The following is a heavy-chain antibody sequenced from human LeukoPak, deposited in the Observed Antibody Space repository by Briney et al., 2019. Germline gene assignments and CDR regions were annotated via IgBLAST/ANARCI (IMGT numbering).Heavy chain of an antibody. Sequence: GESLKISCKGSGYRFTSNWIGWVRQMPGKGLEWMGIIYPGDSETRYSPSFQGQVTISADKSISTAYLQWISLKASDTAMYYCAKIYGDYRGLNAFDIWAQGTMVTVSS. CDR3: AKIYGDYRGLNAFDI. J-gene: IGHJ3*02. CDR1: GYRFTSNW. D-gene: IGHD4-17*01. V-gene: IGHV5-51*01. CDR2: IYPGDSET.